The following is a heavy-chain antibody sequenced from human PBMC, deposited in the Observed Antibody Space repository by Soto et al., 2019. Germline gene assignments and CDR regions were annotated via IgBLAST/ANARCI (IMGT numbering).Heavy chain of an antibody. J-gene: IGHJ4*02. CDR1: GGSISSSSYY. V-gene: IGHV4-39*07. CDR2: IYYSGST. D-gene: IGHD3-22*01. Sequence: SETLSLTCTVSGGSISSSSYYWGWIRQPPGKGLEWIGSIYYSGSTYYNPSLKSRVTISVDTSKNQFSLKPSSVTAADTAVYYCASWDYYDSSKPGPFDYWGQGTLVTVSS. CDR3: ASWDYYDSSKPGPFDY.